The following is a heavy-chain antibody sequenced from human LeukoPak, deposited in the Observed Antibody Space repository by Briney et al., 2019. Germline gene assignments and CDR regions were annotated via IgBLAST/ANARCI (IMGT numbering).Heavy chain of an antibody. Sequence: RQAPGEGLEWIACINPNSGGTNYAQKFQGRVTMTRHTSISTAYMELSRLRSDDTAVYYCARDGGNSEFSFDYWGQGTLVTVSS. V-gene: IGHV1-2*02. CDR2: INPNSGGT. CDR3: ARDGGNSEFSFDY. D-gene: IGHD4-23*01. J-gene: IGHJ4*02.